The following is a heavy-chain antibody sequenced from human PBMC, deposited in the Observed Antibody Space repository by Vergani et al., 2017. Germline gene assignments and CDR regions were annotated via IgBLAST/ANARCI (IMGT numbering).Heavy chain of an antibody. J-gene: IGHJ6*03. V-gene: IGHV4-34*01. CDR2: INHSGST. D-gene: IGHD3-10*01. CDR1: GGSFSGYY. Sequence: QVQLQQWGAGLLKPSETLSLTCAVYGGSFSGYYWSWIRQPPGKGLEWIGEINHSGSTNYNPSLKSRVTISVDTSKNQFSRKLSSVTAADTAVFYCATAMANFSYYYYMDVWGKGTTVTVSS. CDR3: ATAMANFSYYYYMDV.